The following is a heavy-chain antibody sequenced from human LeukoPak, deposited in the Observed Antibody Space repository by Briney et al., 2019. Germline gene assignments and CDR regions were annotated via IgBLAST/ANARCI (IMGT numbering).Heavy chain of an antibody. V-gene: IGHV3-21*01. CDR1: GFTFSTYS. D-gene: IGHD3-10*01. Sequence: GGSLRLSCAASGFTFSTYSMNWVRQAPGRGLEWVSSISSTSSYIYYADSVKGRFTISRDNAKNSLYLRMNSLRAEDTAVYYCAREDNYYGSGTPFDYWGQGTLVTVSS. CDR2: ISSTSSYI. CDR3: AREDNYYGSGTPFDY. J-gene: IGHJ4*02.